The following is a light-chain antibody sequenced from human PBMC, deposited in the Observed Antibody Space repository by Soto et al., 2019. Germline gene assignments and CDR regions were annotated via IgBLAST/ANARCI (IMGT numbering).Light chain of an antibody. CDR1: SSDVGGYNY. CDR3: SSYTSSSTRV. J-gene: IGLJ3*02. V-gene: IGLV2-14*01. Sequence: QYALTQPASVSESPGQSITISCTGTSSDVGGYNYVSWYQQHPGKAPKLMIYEVSNRPSGVSNRFSGSKSGNTASLTISGLQAEYEADYYCSSYTSSSTRVFGRGTKLTVL. CDR2: EVS.